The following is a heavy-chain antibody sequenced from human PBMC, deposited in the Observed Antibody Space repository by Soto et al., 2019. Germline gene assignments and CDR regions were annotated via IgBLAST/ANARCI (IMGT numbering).Heavy chain of an antibody. J-gene: IGHJ5*02. CDR3: AREPSVTPRGVTQVDP. D-gene: IGHD3-10*01. Sequence: QVRLQESGPGLVRPSQTLSLTCNVSGAPISSGGFYWSWIRQHPGKGPEWIGYIYNSGTTFYNPSLGSRVTMSLDAAKNHVSLELRSVTVADTAVYYCAREPSVTPRGVTQVDPWGQGTQVTVSS. CDR2: IYNSGTT. V-gene: IGHV4-31*03. CDR1: GAPISSGGFY.